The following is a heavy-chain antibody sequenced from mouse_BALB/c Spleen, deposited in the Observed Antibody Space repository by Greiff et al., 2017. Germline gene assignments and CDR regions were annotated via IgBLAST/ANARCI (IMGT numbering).Heavy chain of an antibody. V-gene: IGHV1S81*02. D-gene: IGHD4-1*01. CDR1: GYTFTSYY. CDR3: TGLTGWFAY. J-gene: IGHJ3*01. Sequence: VQVVESGAELVKPGASVKLSCKASGYTFTSYYMYWVKQRPGQGLEWIGEINPSNGGTNFNEKFKSKATLTVDKSSSTAYMQLSSLTSEDSAVYYCTGLTGWFAYWGQGTLVTVSA. CDR2: INPSNGGT.